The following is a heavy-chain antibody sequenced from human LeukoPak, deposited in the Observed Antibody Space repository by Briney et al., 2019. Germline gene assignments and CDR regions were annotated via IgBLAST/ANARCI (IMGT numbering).Heavy chain of an antibody. CDR3: AKARGVGVSNWFDP. Sequence: GGSLRLSCAAYGFTFSNFAMSWVRQAPGKGLQWVSGLSSGGRSTFYTDSVKGRFTISRDNSKNTLYLQMNSLRADDTAVYYCAKARGVGVSNWFDPWGQGTLVTVSS. V-gene: IGHV3-23*01. D-gene: IGHD3-10*01. J-gene: IGHJ5*02. CDR2: LSSGGRST. CDR1: GFTFSNFA.